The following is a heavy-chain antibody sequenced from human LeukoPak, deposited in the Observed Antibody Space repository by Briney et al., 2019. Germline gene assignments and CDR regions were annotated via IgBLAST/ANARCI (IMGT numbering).Heavy chain of an antibody. Sequence: GGPLRLSCAASGFTFSNYWMHWVRQATGKGLEWVSRITSDGSSSRHADAVKGRFTISRDNAKNTVFLQMNSLRPEDTAVYYCIRESSGIASWGQGTVVTVSS. V-gene: IGHV3-74*01. CDR3: IRESSGIAS. CDR1: GFTFSNYW. J-gene: IGHJ4*02. CDR2: ITSDGSSS. D-gene: IGHD3-22*01.